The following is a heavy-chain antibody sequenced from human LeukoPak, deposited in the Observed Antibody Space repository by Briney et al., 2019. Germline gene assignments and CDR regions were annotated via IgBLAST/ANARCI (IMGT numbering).Heavy chain of an antibody. Sequence: SGGSLRLSCAASGFTSSSYAMSWVRQAPGKGLEWVSAISGSGGSTYYADSVKGRFTISRDNSKNTLYLQMNSLRAEDTAVYYCASNPEDIVVVVAATDYWGQGTLVTVSS. CDR2: ISGSGGST. V-gene: IGHV3-23*01. J-gene: IGHJ4*02. CDR1: GFTSSSYA. CDR3: ASNPEDIVVVVAATDY. D-gene: IGHD2-15*01.